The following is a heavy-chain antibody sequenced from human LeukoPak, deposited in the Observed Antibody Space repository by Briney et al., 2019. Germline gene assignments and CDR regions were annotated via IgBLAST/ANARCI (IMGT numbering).Heavy chain of an antibody. CDR1: GFTFSSYA. Sequence: GGSLRLSCAASGFTFSSYAMNWVRQAPGKGLEWVSGISGSGGSTNSADSAEGQFTISRDNSNNTLYLQMNSLRAEDTAVYYCAKDARRDGYSFDYWGQRTLVTASS. D-gene: IGHD5-24*01. CDR2: ISGSGGST. V-gene: IGHV3-23*01. J-gene: IGHJ4*02. CDR3: AKDARRDGYSFDY.